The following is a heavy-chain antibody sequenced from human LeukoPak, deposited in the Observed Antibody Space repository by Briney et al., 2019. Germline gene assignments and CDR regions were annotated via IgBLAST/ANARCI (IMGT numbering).Heavy chain of an antibody. CDR1: GYTFTSYG. CDR2: ISAYNGNT. D-gene: IGHD3-10*01. Sequence: ASVKVSCKASGYTFTSYGISWVRQAPGQGLEWMGWISAYNGNTNYAQKLQGRVTMTTDTSTSTAYMELRSLRSDDTAVYYCARLRRVRGVTGWFDPWGQGTLVTVSS. CDR3: ARLRRVRGVTGWFDP. J-gene: IGHJ5*02. V-gene: IGHV1-18*01.